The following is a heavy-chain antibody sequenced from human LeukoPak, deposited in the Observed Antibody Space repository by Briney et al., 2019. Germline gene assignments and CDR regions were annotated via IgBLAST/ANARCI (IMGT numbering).Heavy chain of an antibody. CDR3: ARLQLLSWFDP. D-gene: IGHD2-2*01. CDR2: IYYSGST. J-gene: IGHJ5*02. Sequence: SETLSLTCTVSGGSISSYYWSWIRQPPGKGLEWIGYIYYSGSTNYNPSLKSRVTISVDTSKNQFSLKLSSVTAADTAVYCCARLQLLSWFDPWGQGALVTVSS. CDR1: GGSISSYY. V-gene: IGHV4-59*01.